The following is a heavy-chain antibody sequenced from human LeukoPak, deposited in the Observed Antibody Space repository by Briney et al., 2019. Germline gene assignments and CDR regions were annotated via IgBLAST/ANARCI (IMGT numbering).Heavy chain of an antibody. D-gene: IGHD1-1*01. CDR1: GFTFSNYA. Sequence: GXSLRLSCAASGFTFSNYAMRWVRQAPGKGLEWVSGISGSSGGTNYADPVNGRFTISRDNSRNTLYLQMNSLRAEDTAIYYCAKDGGPTVFYYFDYWGQGTLITVSS. CDR3: AKDGGPTVFYYFDY. V-gene: IGHV3-23*01. J-gene: IGHJ4*02. CDR2: ISGSSGGT.